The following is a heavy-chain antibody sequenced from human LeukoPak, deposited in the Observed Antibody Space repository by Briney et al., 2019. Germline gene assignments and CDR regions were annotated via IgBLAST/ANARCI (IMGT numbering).Heavy chain of an antibody. D-gene: IGHD3-22*01. CDR1: GFTFSSYG. CDR3: AGENYDSSGYYYYYYGMDV. CDR2: IGGRDGST. J-gene: IGHJ6*02. Sequence: GGSLRLSCAASGFTFSSYGMGWVRQAPGKGLEWVSAIGGRDGSTYYADSEKGRFTISRDNSKNTLYLQMNSLRAEDTAVYYCAGENYDSSGYYYYYYGMDVWGQGTTVTVSS. V-gene: IGHV3-23*01.